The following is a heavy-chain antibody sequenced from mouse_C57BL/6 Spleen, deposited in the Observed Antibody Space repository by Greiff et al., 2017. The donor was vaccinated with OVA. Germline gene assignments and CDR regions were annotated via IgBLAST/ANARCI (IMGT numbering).Heavy chain of an antibody. CDR1: GYTFTSYW. V-gene: IGHV1-59*01. CDR2: IDPSDSYT. D-gene: IGHD2-12*01. J-gene: IGHJ1*03. Sequence: QVQLQQPGAELVRPGTSVKLSCKASGYTFTSYWMHWVKQRPGQGLEWIGVIDPSDSYTNYNQKFKGKATLTVDTSSSTAYMQLSSLTSEDSAVYYCAMRNSPYWYFDVWGTGTTVTVSS. CDR3: AMRNSPYWYFDV.